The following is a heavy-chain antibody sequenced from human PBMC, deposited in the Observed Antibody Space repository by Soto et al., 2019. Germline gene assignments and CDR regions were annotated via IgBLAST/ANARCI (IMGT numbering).Heavy chain of an antibody. J-gene: IGHJ6*02. CDR1: GGSFSGYY. D-gene: IGHD3-10*01. CDR2: INHSGST. V-gene: IGHV4-34*01. Sequence: PSETLSLTCAVYGGSFSGYYWSWIRQPPGKGLEWIGEINHSGSTNYNPSLKSRVTISVDTSKNQFSLKLSSVTAADTAVYYCGRNYGSGRSGYYYGMDVWGQGTTVTVSS. CDR3: GRNYGSGRSGYYYGMDV.